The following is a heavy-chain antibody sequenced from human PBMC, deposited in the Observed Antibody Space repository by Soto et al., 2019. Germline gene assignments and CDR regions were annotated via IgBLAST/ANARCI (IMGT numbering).Heavy chain of an antibody. D-gene: IGHD3-10*01. CDR3: VRVRGSGSYAAYYFDS. Sequence: SETLSLTCTVSGGSISNGGYYWNWVRQHPGKGLEWIGYIHYSGSTWYNPSLESRVTISVDTSKDQFSLKLRSVTAADTAVYYCVRVRGSGSYAAYYFDSWGQGTLVTVSS. J-gene: IGHJ4*01. CDR2: IHYSGST. CDR1: GGSISNGGYY. V-gene: IGHV4-31*03.